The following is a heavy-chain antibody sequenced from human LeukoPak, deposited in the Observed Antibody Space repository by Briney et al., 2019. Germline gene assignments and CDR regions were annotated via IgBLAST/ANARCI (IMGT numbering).Heavy chain of an antibody. CDR1: GGSISSGGYY. CDR3: ARGQGSSSWKKLDN. J-gene: IGHJ4*02. Sequence: SETLSLTCTVSGGSISSGGYYWSWIRQHPGKGLEWIGYIYYSGSTYYNPSLKSRVTISVDTSKNQFSLKLSSVTAADTAVYYCARGQGSSSWKKLDNWGQGTLVTVSS. CDR2: IYYSGST. D-gene: IGHD6-13*01. V-gene: IGHV4-31*03.